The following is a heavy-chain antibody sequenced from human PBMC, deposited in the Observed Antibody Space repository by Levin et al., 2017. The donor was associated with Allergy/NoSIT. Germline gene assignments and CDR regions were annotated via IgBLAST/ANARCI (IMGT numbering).Heavy chain of an antibody. J-gene: IGHJ5*02. D-gene: IGHD6-13*01. CDR2: FDPEDGET. V-gene: IGHV1-24*01. CDR1: GYTLTELS. Sequence: GESLKISCKVSGYTLTELSMHWVRQAPGKGLEWMGGFDPEDGETIYAQKFQGRVTMTEDTSTDTAYMELSSLRSEDTAVYYCATDGRRPHYSSSWDNWFDPWGQGTLVTVSS. CDR3: ATDGRRPHYSSSWDNWFDP.